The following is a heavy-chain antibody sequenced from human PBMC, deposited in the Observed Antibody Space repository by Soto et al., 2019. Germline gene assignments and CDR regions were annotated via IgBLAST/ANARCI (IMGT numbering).Heavy chain of an antibody. Sequence: QVQLVESGGGVVQPGRSLRLSCVASGFTFSRYGMHWARQAPGKGLEWVAVIWNDGSKQVYDDSVKGRFTISRDNSKNTLYLEMDSLRAEDTSVYYCARDDDYEANAIDLWGQGTLVTVSS. J-gene: IGHJ5*02. CDR1: GFTFSRYG. D-gene: IGHD4-17*01. CDR2: IWNDGSKQ. CDR3: ARDDDYEANAIDL. V-gene: IGHV3-33*01.